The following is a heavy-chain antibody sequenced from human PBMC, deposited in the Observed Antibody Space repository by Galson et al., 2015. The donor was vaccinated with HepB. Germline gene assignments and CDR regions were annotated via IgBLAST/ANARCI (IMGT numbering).Heavy chain of an antibody. Sequence: SETLSLTCTVSGGSIVSSSHYWGWIRQPPGKGLEWIGRIYYGGSGTTLYNPSLKSRVTISVDPPKNQFSLEVRSVTAADTAVYYCARPRYCSSATCTAAFDYWGQGTLVTVSS. D-gene: IGHD2-2*01. CDR1: GGSIVSSSHY. CDR2: IYYGGSGTT. V-gene: IGHV4-39*01. J-gene: IGHJ4*02. CDR3: ARPRYCSSATCTAAFDY.